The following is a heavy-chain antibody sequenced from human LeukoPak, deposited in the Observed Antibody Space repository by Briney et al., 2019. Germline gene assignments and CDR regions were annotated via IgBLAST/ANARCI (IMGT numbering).Heavy chain of an antibody. V-gene: IGHV6-1*01. D-gene: IGHD4-23*01. CDR1: GDRVSTNTAA. CDR2: TYYASRWYN. CDR3: ARAAVITLTYSYYGMDV. J-gene: IGHJ6*02. Sequence: SQTLSLTCAFSGDRVSTNTAAWNWFRQSPSRGLEWLGRTYYASRWYNDYAVSVRSRITINPDTSKNQFSLQLSSVTPEDTAVYYCARAAVITLTYSYYGMDVWGQGTAVTVSS.